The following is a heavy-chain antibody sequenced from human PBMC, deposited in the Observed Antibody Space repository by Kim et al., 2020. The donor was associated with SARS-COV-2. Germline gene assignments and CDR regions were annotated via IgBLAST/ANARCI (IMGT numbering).Heavy chain of an antibody. CDR3: ARDPGARGSGSYYN. J-gene: IGHJ4*02. D-gene: IGHD3-10*01. CDR2: ISSSSSYI. CDR1: GFTFSSYS. V-gene: IGHV3-21*01. Sequence: GGSLRLSCAASGFTFSSYSMNWVRQAPGKGLEWVSSISSSSSYIYYADSVKGRFTISRDNAKNSLYLQMNSLRAEDTAVYYCARDPGARGSGSYYNWGQGTLVTVSS.